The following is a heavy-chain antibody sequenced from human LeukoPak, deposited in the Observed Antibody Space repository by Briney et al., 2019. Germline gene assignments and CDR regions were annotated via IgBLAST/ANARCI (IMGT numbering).Heavy chain of an antibody. V-gene: IGHV4-34*01. J-gene: IGHJ5*02. CDR2: INHSGST. D-gene: IGHD3-22*01. CDR1: GGSFSGYY. CDR3: ARVGDRSGYYNWFDP. Sequence: RASETLSLTCAVYGGSFSGYYWSWIRQPPGKGLEWIGEINHSGSTNYNPSLKSRVTISVDTSKNQFSLKLSSVTAADTAVYYCARVGDRSGYYNWFDPWGQGTLVTVSS.